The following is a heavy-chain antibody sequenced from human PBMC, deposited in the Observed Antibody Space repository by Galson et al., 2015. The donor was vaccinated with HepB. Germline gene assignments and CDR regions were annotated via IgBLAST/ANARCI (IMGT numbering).Heavy chain of an antibody. D-gene: IGHD4-17*01. J-gene: IGHJ4*02. CDR2: SDPSGGT. Sequence: ETLSLTCAVYGGSFSGYYWSWIRQPPGEGLEWIGESDPSGGTNYNPSLKSRVTISVDTSKNQFSLKINSVTAADTALYYCARAILPTLTTGRYFDYWGQGTLVTVSS. V-gene: IGHV4-34*01. CDR3: ARAILPTLTTGRYFDY. CDR1: GGSFSGYY.